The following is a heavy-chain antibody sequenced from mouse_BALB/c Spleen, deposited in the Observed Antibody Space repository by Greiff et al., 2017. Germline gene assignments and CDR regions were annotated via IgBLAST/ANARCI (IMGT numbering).Heavy chain of an antibody. CDR2: INPYNDGT. J-gene: IGHJ4*01. CDR1: GYTFTSYV. Sequence: EVKLMESGPELVKPGASVKMSCKASGYTFTSYVMHWVKQKPGQGLEWIGYINPYNDGTKYNEKFKGKATLTSDKSSSTAYMELSSLTSEDSAVYYCARGELLRLRYDMDYWGQGTSVTVSS. V-gene: IGHV1-14*01. D-gene: IGHD1-2*01. CDR3: ARGELLRLRYDMDY.